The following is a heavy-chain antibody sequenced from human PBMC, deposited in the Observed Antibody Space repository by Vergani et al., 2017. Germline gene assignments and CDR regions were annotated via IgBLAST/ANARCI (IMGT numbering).Heavy chain of an antibody. CDR1: GGSISSGSYY. CDR2: IYTSGST. CDR3: ARLYGDYVAFDY. Sequence: QVQLQESGPGLVKPSQTLSLTCTVSGGSISSGSYYWSWIRQPAGKGPEWIGRIYTSGSTNYNPSLKSRVTISVDTSKNQFSLQLISVTAADTAVYYCARLYGDYVAFDYWGQGTLVTVPS. J-gene: IGHJ4*02. V-gene: IGHV4-61*02. D-gene: IGHD4-17*01.